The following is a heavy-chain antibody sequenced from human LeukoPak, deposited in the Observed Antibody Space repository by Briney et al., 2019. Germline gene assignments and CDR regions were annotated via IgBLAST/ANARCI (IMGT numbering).Heavy chain of an antibody. D-gene: IGHD3-16*01. CDR3: ARRIPPAESYDYVWGSYLYFDH. CDR2: IYYSGST. V-gene: IGHV4-39*01. CDR1: GGSISSSSYY. Sequence: PSETLSLTCTVSGGSISSSSYYWGWIRQPPGKGLEWIGSIYYSGSTYYNPSLKSRVTISVDTSKNQFSLKLSSVTAADTAAYYCARRIPPAESYDYVWGSYLYFDHWGQGTLVTVSS. J-gene: IGHJ4*02.